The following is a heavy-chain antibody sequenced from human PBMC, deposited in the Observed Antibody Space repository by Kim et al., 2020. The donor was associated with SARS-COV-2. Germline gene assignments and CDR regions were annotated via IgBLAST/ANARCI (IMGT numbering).Heavy chain of an antibody. CDR3: AKDIGDYGQDYYYGMDV. CDR1: GFTFDDYA. V-gene: IGHV3-9*01. CDR2: IRWNSGSI. Sequence: GGSLRLSCAASGFTFDDYAMHWVRQAPGKGLEWVSGIRWNSGSIGYADSVKGRFTISRDNAKNSLYLQMNSLRAEDTALYYCAKDIGDYGQDYYYGMDVWGQGTTVTVSS. D-gene: IGHD4-17*01. J-gene: IGHJ6*02.